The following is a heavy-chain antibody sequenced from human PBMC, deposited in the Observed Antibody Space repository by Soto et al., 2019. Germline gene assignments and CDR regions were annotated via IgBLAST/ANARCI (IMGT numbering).Heavy chain of an antibody. CDR2: IIPIFGTA. J-gene: IGHJ5*02. CDR1: GGTFSSYA. V-gene: IGHV1-69*06. D-gene: IGHD2-15*01. Sequence: SVKVSCKASGGTFSSYAISWVRQAPGQGLEWMGGIIPIFGTANYAQKFQGRVTITADKSTSTAYMELSSLRSEDTAVYYCARVGCSGGSCYQPNWFDPWGQGTLVTVSS. CDR3: ARVGCSGGSCYQPNWFDP.